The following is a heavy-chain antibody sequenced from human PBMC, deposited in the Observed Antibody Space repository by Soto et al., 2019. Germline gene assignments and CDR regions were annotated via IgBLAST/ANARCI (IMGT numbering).Heavy chain of an antibody. CDR1: GYTFSDYG. CDR2: ISAYNGNT. Sequence: QVQVVQSGAEVKKPGASVKVSCKASGYTFSDYGISWVRQAPGQGLEWMGWISAYNGNTNYAQKFQGRVTMTADISTSTRYMELKSLKSAATAVYYCARGLHHSNPYYGMYVWGQGTTVTVSS. V-gene: IGHV1-18*01. CDR3: ARGLHHSNPYYGMYV. J-gene: IGHJ6*02. D-gene: IGHD4-4*01.